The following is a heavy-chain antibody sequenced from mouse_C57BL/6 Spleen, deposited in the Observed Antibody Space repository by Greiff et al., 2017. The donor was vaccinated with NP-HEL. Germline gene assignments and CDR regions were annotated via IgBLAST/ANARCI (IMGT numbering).Heavy chain of an antibody. D-gene: IGHD2-4*01. Sequence: VQLQQPGTELVKPGASVKLSCKASGYTFTSYWMHWVKQRPGQGLEWIGNINPSNGGTNYNEKFKSKATLTVDKSSSTAYMQLSSLTSEDSAVYYCARYDYDAYYAMDYWGQGTSVTVSS. CDR2: INPSNGGT. J-gene: IGHJ4*01. CDR1: GYTFTSYW. CDR3: ARYDYDAYYAMDY. V-gene: IGHV1-53*01.